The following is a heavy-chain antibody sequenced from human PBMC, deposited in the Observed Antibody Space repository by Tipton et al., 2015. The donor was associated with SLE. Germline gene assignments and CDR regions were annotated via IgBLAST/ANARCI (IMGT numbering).Heavy chain of an antibody. V-gene: IGHV3-48*01. J-gene: IGHJ3*02. CDR3: ARQGGDCGGDCYGAFDI. Sequence: GSLRLSCAASGFTFSSYSMNWVRQAPGKGLEWVSYISSSSSTIYYADSVKGRFTISRDNAKNSLYLQMNSLRAEDTAVYYCARQGGDCGGDCYGAFDIWGQGTMVTVSS. CDR1: GFTFSSYS. CDR2: ISSSSSTI. D-gene: IGHD2-21*01.